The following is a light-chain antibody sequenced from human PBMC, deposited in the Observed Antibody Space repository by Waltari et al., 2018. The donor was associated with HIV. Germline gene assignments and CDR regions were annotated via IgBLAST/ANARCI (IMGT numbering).Light chain of an antibody. CDR2: EDN. CDR1: SGSIASNY. Sequence: NFMLTQPHPVSESPGKTVTISCTRSSGSIASNYVQWYQQRPGSSPTTVIYEDNQRPSGVPDRFSGSIDSSSNSASLTISGLKTEDEADYYCQSYDSSNWVFGGGTKLTVL. J-gene: IGLJ3*02. CDR3: QSYDSSNWV. V-gene: IGLV6-57*01.